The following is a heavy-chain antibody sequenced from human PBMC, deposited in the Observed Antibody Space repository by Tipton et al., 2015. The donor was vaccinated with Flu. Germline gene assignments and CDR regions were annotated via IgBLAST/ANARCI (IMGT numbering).Heavy chain of an antibody. CDR3: ARGYCGGDCYSHWYFDP. CDR1: GGSVSSGSYY. CDR2: IHYTGNT. D-gene: IGHD2-21*02. Sequence: TLSLTCTVSGGSVSSGSYYWSWIRQSPGKGLEWIGYIHYTGNTNYNPSLKGRVTISVDTSKNQFSLKLSSVTAAGTAVYYCARGYCGGDCYSHWYFDPWGRGTLVTVSS. V-gene: IGHV4-61*01. J-gene: IGHJ2*01.